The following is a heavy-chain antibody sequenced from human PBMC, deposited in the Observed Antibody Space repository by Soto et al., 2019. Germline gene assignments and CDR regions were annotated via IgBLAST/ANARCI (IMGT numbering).Heavy chain of an antibody. Sequence: GESLKISCAASGFTFRSYSMNWVRQAPGKGLEWVSSISSSSSYIYYADSVKGSFTITRDNAKNSLSLQMNSLRAEATAVYYCARGGGIAVAGKPEYFQHWGQGTLVTVSS. V-gene: IGHV3-21*01. J-gene: IGHJ1*01. CDR2: ISSSSSYI. CDR3: ARGGGIAVAGKPEYFQH. CDR1: GFTFRSYS. D-gene: IGHD6-19*01.